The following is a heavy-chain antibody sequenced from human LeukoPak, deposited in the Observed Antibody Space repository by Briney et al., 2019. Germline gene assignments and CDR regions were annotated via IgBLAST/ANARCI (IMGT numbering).Heavy chain of an antibody. V-gene: IGHV4-59*08. D-gene: IGHD1-26*01. CDR3: ARQGELAIDY. CDR2: IYNTGRT. J-gene: IGHJ4*02. Sequence: KTSETLSLTCSVSGGSITNYYWSWIRQSPGKGLEWSGFIYNTGRTNYNPSLQSRVTMSIDTSKNQFSLKLSSVTAADTAVYYCARQGELAIDYWGQGTLVTVSS. CDR1: GGSITNYY.